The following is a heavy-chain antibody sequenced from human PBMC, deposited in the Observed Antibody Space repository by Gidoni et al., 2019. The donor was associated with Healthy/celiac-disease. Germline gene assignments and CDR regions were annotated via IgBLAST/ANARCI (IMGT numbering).Heavy chain of an antibody. CDR1: GYTFTSYY. CDR3: AREVYYGSGSYISYGMDV. D-gene: IGHD3-10*01. V-gene: IGHV1-46*01. CDR2: INPSGGST. J-gene: IGHJ6*02. Sequence: QVQLVQSGAEVKKPGASVKVSCKASGYTFTSYYMHWVRQAPGQGLEWMGIINPSGGSTSYAQKFQGRVTMTRDTSTSTVYMELSSLRSEDTAVYYCAREVYYGSGSYISYGMDVWGQGTTVTVSS.